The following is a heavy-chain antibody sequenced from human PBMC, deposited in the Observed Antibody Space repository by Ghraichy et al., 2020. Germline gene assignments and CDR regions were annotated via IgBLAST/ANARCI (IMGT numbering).Heavy chain of an antibody. CDR1: GFTFSSYG. V-gene: IGHV3-30*18. CDR3: AKDDPPYCSSTSCYSPFDI. CDR2: ISYDGSNK. J-gene: IGHJ3*02. Sequence: GGSLRLSCAASGFTFSSYGMHWVRQAPGKGLEWVAVISYDGSNKYYADSVKGRFTISRDNSKNTLYLQMNSLRAEDTAVYYCAKDDPPYCSSTSCYSPFDIWGQGTMVTVSS. D-gene: IGHD2-2*02.